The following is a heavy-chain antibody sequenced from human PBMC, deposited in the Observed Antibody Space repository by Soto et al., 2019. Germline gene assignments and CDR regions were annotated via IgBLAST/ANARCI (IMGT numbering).Heavy chain of an antibody. CDR1: GFTFSSYS. J-gene: IGHJ4*02. CDR3: ARVKKYYDSSGRYPFDY. CDR2: ISSSSSYI. D-gene: IGHD3-22*01. Sequence: GGSLRLSCAASGFTFSSYSMNWVRQAPGKGLEWVSSISSSSSYIYYADSVKGRFTISRDNAKNSLYLQMNSLRAEDTAVYYCARVKKYYDSSGRYPFDYWGQGTLVTVSS. V-gene: IGHV3-21*01.